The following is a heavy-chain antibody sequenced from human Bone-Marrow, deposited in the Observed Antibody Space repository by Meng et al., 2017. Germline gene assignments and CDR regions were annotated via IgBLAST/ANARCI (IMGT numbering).Heavy chain of an antibody. D-gene: IGHD5-18*01. J-gene: IGHJ4*02. V-gene: IGHV1-2*02. Sequence: VRRVLLWVEVKKPGSSVKVSCMASGSTFTCYYMHWCRQAPGQGLEWMGWINPNSGGTNYAQKFQRRVTMTRDTSISTAYMELSRLRSDDTAVYYCVRDVRQPLDFWGQGTLVTVSS. CDR3: VRDVRQPLDF. CDR1: GSTFTCYY. CDR2: INPNSGGT.